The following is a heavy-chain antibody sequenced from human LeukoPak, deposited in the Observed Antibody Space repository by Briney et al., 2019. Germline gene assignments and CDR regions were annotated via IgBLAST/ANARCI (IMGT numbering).Heavy chain of an antibody. J-gene: IGHJ3*02. CDR1: GFTVSSNY. D-gene: IGHD3-22*01. CDR3: ARDRDSSGYYPTPGAFDI. CDR2: IYSGGST. V-gene: IGHV3-66*02. Sequence: GRSLRLSXAASGFTVSSNYMSWVRQAPGKGLEWVSVIYSGGSTYYADSVKGRFTISRDNSKNTLYLQMNSLRAEDTAVYYCARDRDSSGYYPTPGAFDIWGQGTMVTVSS.